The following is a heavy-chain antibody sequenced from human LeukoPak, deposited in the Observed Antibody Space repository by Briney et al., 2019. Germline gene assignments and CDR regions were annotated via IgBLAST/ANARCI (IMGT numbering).Heavy chain of an antibody. Sequence: PGGSLRLSCAASGSTFSSYEMNWVRQAPGKGLEWVSYISSGGSTVYYADSVKGRFTISRDNAKNSLYLQMNSLRAEDTAVYYCARVIIVGATGIWGQGTMVTVSS. CDR1: GSTFSSYE. D-gene: IGHD1-26*01. V-gene: IGHV3-48*03. CDR2: ISSGGSTV. CDR3: ARVIIVGATGI. J-gene: IGHJ3*02.